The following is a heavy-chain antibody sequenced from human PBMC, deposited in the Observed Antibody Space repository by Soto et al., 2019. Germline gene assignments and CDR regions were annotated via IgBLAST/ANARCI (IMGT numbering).Heavy chain of an antibody. V-gene: IGHV3-30*18. J-gene: IGHJ5*02. CDR3: AKDQGRSWRPFDP. CDR2: ISYDGSNK. Sequence: PGGSLRLSCAASGFTFSSYGMHWVRQAPGKGLEWVAVISYDGSNKYYADSVKGRFTISRDNSKNTLYLQMNSLRAEDTAVYYCAKDQGRSWRPFDPWGQGTLVTVSS. D-gene: IGHD6-13*01. CDR1: GFTFSSYG.